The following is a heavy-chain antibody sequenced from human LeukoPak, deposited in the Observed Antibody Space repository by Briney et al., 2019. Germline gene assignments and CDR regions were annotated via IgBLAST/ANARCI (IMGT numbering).Heavy chain of an antibody. CDR2: ISGSGGST. D-gene: IGHD3-22*01. CDR3: AKAVYDSSGYLY. V-gene: IGHV3-23*01. CDR1: GFTFSSYA. Sequence: GGSLRLSCAASGFTFSSYAMSWVRQAPGKGLEWVSAISGSGGSTYYADSVKGRFTISRDNSKNTLYLQINSLRAEDTAVYYCAKAVYDSSGYLYWGQGTLVTVSS. J-gene: IGHJ4*02.